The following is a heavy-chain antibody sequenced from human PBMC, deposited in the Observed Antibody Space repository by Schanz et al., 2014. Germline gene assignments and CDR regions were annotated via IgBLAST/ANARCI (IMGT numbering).Heavy chain of an antibody. CDR2: ISHDGSNK. CDR3: VKGGTNTLDS. J-gene: IGHJ4*02. CDR1: GFTFSSYS. V-gene: IGHV3-30*18. Sequence: VQLVESGGGLVKPGGSLRLSCAASGFTFSSYSLAWVRQAPGKGLEWVALISHDGSNKNSADSVKGRFTISRDNSKNTLYLQMNSLRGDDTAIYYCVKGGTNTLDSWGQGTLVTVSS.